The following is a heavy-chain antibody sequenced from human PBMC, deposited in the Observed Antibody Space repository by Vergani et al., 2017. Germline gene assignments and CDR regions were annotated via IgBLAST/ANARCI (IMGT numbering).Heavy chain of an antibody. J-gene: IGHJ4*02. D-gene: IGHD6-19*01. CDR3: AKTPGAVAGTAWNYFDY. CDR1: GFTFSSYA. CDR2: IWYDGSNK. Sequence: VQLLESGGGLVQPGGSLRLSCAASGFTFSSYAMSWVRQAPGKGLEWVAVIWYDGSNKYYADSVKGRFTISRDNSKNTLYLQMNSLRAEDTAVYYCAKTPGAVAGTAWNYFDYWGQGTLVTVSS. V-gene: IGHV3-33*06.